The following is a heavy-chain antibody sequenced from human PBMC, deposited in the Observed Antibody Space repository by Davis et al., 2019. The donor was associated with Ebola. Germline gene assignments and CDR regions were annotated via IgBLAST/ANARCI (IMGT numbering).Heavy chain of an antibody. CDR3: AKQRGVGAIDYDY. V-gene: IGHV3-23*01. CDR1: GFIFSSYV. J-gene: IGHJ4*02. D-gene: IGHD1-26*01. Sequence: GESLKISCAASGFIFSSYVMSWVRQAPGKGLDWVSDISSGGGAPYYADSVKGRFTTFRDNPKNTLYLQMNSLRADDTAVYYCAKQRGVGAIDYDYWGRGTVVTVSS. CDR2: ISSGGGAP.